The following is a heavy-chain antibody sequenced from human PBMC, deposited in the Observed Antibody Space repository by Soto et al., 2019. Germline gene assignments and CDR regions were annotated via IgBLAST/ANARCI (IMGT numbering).Heavy chain of an antibody. D-gene: IGHD1-26*01. Sequence: PGGSLRLSCAASGFTFSSYAMTWVRQAPGKGLKWVGRIKSKTDGGTTDYAAPVKGRFTISRDDSKNTLYLQMNSLKTEDTAVYYCTTDAHSGSYQRDYYYYGMDVWGQGTTVTVSS. V-gene: IGHV3-15*01. CDR2: IKSKTDGGTT. CDR3: TTDAHSGSYQRDYYYYGMDV. CDR1: GFTFSSYA. J-gene: IGHJ6*02.